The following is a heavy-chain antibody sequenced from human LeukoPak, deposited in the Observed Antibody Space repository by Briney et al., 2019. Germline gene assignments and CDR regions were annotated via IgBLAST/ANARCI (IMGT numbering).Heavy chain of an antibody. Sequence: ASGKVSCKASGYTFTSYYMHWVRQAAGQWLEWIGIVNPSGGSTSYAQKFQGRVTMTRDTSTSTVYMELSSLRSEDTAVYYCARAIMGAGYYDSSGYYGLDYWGQGTLVTVSS. J-gene: IGHJ4*02. CDR3: ARAIMGAGYYDSSGYYGLDY. CDR1: GYTFTSYY. CDR2: VNPSGGST. D-gene: IGHD3-22*01. V-gene: IGHV1-46*01.